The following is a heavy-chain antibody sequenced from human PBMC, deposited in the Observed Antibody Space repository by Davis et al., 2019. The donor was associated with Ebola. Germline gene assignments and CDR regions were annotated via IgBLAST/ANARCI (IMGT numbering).Heavy chain of an antibody. CDR1: GFTFSNYW. CDR2: IKKDGNER. Sequence: PGGSLRLSCAASGFTFSNYWMSWVRQAPGKGPEWVAHIKKDGNERYYVDSVKGRFTISRDNAKNSLYLQMNSLRAEDTAVYYCARDRDFDYYDGSGDYFSKYYFDYWGRGTLVTVSS. J-gene: IGHJ4*02. V-gene: IGHV3-7*01. CDR3: ARDRDFDYYDGSGDYFSKYYFDY. D-gene: IGHD3-22*01.